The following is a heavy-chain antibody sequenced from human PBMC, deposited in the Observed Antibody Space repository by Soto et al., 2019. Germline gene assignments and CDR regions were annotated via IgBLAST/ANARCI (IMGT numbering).Heavy chain of an antibody. CDR3: ARHDYGEYYFDY. Sequence: PGGSQRLSYAASGFVFRDYAVHWVRQAPGKGLEWVAIVSYDGSNKYYADSVKGRFTISRDNSKNTLYLQMISLRAEDTAVYYCARHDYGEYYFDYWGQGTPVTVSS. D-gene: IGHD4-17*01. CDR2: VSYDGSNK. J-gene: IGHJ4*02. CDR1: GFVFRDYA. V-gene: IGHV3-30-3*01.